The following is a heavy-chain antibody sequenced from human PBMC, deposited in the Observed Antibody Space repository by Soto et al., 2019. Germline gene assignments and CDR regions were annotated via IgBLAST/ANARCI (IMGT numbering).Heavy chain of an antibody. CDR1: GFTFSSYA. J-gene: IGHJ4*02. CDR3: ASTWWDFWSGYYNH. Sequence: GGSLRLSCAASGFTFSSYAMSWVRQAPGKGLEWVSAISGSGGSTYYADSVKGRFTISRDNSKNTLYLQMNSLRAEDTAVYYCASTWWDFWSGYYNHWDQGTLVTVSS. CDR2: ISGSGGST. V-gene: IGHV3-23*01. D-gene: IGHD3-3*01.